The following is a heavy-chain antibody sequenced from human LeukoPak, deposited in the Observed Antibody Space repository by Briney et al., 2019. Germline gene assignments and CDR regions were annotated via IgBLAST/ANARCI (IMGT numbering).Heavy chain of an antibody. Sequence: GGSLRLSCAASGFTGSSNYMSWVRQAPGKGLEWVSAISGSGGSTYYADSVKGRFTISRDNSKNTLYLQMNSLRAEDTAVYYCAKDGEWELLHSNPTIFDIWGQGTMVTVSS. CDR3: AKDGEWELLHSNPTIFDI. CDR1: GFTGSSNY. D-gene: IGHD1-26*01. CDR2: ISGSGGST. J-gene: IGHJ3*02. V-gene: IGHV3-23*01.